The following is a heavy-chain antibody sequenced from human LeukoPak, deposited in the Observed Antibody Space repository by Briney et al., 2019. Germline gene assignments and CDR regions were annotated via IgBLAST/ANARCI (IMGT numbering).Heavy chain of an antibody. CDR1: GYTFTSYD. V-gene: IGHV1-8*01. Sequence: VASVKVSCKASGYTFTSYDINRVRQAPGPGLEWMGWMNPNSGNRGYAQKFQGRVTMTRNTSISTAYMELSSLRSEDTAVYYCARGYSSGPDYFDYWGQGTLVTVSS. CDR2: MNPNSGNR. J-gene: IGHJ4*02. CDR3: ARGYSSGPDYFDY. D-gene: IGHD6-19*01.